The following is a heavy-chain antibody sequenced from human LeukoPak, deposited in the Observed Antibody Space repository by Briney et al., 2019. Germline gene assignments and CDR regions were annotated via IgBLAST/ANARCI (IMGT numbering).Heavy chain of an antibody. CDR1: GGSISSGSYY. CDR3: ARESIAALDSAFDY. D-gene: IGHD6-6*01. J-gene: IGHJ4*02. V-gene: IGHV4-61*02. CDR2: IYTSGST. Sequence: PSETLSLTCTVSGGSISSGSYYWSWIRQPAGKGLEWIGRIYTSGSTNYNPSLKSRVTISVDTSKNQFSLKLSSVTAADTAVYYCARESIAALDSAFDYWGQGTLVTVSS.